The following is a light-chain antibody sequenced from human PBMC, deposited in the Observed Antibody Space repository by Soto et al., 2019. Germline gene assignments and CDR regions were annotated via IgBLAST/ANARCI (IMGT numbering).Light chain of an antibody. CDR1: HSVDSD. CDR2: DAS. V-gene: IGKV3-15*01. CDR3: QQYNFWCLFS. Sequence: EIVMTQSPATLSASPGGRATLSCRASHSVDSDLAWYQLRPGQAPRLLIYDASTRAIGVATRFSGRGSGTEFTISSSSLQSEDVAVYYCQQYNFWCLFSFGQGTNLEI. J-gene: IGKJ2*01.